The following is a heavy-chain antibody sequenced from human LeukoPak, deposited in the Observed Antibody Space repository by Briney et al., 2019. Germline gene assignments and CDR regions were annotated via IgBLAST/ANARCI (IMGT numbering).Heavy chain of an antibody. D-gene: IGHD3-10*01. Sequence: SETLSLTHTVSGGSISSYYWSWIRQPPGKGLEWIGYIYYSGSTNYNPSLKSRGTISVDTSNNQFSLKLTSVTAADTAVYYCARSGRGNSAGFDCWGQGTLVTVSS. J-gene: IGHJ4*02. CDR2: IYYSGST. CDR3: ARSGRGNSAGFDC. V-gene: IGHV4-59*01. CDR1: GGSISSYY.